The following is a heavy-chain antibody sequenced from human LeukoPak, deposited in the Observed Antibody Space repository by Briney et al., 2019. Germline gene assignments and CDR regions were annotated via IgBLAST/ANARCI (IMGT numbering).Heavy chain of an antibody. Sequence: ASVKVSCKASGYTFTSYGISWVRQAPGQGLEWMGWISAYNGNTNYAQKLQGRVTMTTDTSTSTAYMELRSLRSDDTAVYYCARDRGGYCSGGSCDSIGWFDPWGQGTLVTVSS. J-gene: IGHJ5*02. CDR3: ARDRGGYCSGGSCDSIGWFDP. CDR2: ISAYNGNT. D-gene: IGHD2-15*01. V-gene: IGHV1-18*01. CDR1: GYTFTSYG.